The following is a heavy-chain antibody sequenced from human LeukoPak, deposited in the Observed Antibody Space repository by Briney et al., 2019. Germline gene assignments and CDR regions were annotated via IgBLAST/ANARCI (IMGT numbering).Heavy chain of an antibody. Sequence: PGGSLRLSCAASGFTFSSSAMSWVRLAPGKGLEWVSGISGSDGSTYYADSVKGRFTISRDNSKNTLYLQMNSLRAEDTAVYYCAKDPDPGFYSYNPWGQGTLVAVSS. J-gene: IGHJ5*02. V-gene: IGHV3-23*01. D-gene: IGHD5-18*01. CDR2: ISGSDGST. CDR3: AKDPDPGFYSYNP. CDR1: GFTFSSSA.